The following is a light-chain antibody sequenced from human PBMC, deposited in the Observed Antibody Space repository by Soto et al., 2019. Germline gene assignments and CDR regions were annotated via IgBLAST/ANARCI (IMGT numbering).Light chain of an antibody. Sequence: QSGLTQNASLTGSPEQSITISWTGTSSDVGGYNYVSWYQQHPDKGPKLMIYEVSNRPSGVSNRFSGSKSGNTATLTISGLQADDEADYYCSSYTSTTTRVFGAWTKVSVL. CDR3: SSYTSTTTRV. J-gene: IGLJ1*01. CDR1: SSDVGGYNY. V-gene: IGLV2-14*03. CDR2: EVS.